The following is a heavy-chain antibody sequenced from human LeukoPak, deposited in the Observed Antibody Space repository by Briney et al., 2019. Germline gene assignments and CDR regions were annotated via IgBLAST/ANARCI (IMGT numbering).Heavy chain of an antibody. J-gene: IGHJ4*02. CDR1: GDSISGYS. D-gene: IGHD3-9*01. CDR3: ARSPIYDILTGHFDY. V-gene: IGHV4-59*01. CDR2: IHYSGST. Sequence: SETLSLTCTVSGDSISGYSWSWIRQPPGKGLEWIGYIHYSGSTNYNPSLKSRVTISLDTSKNQFSLKMSSVTAADTAVYNCARSPIYDILTGHFDYWGQGTLVTVSS.